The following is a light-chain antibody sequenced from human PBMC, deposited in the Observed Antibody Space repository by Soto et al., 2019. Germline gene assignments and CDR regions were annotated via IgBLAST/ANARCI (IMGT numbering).Light chain of an antibody. CDR1: QSVSSY. V-gene: IGKV3-11*01. CDR3: QQRSNWPVT. J-gene: IGKJ1*01. Sequence: EIVLTQSPATLSLSPGEGATLSCRASQSVSSYLAWYQQKPGQAPRPLIYDASNRATGIPARFSGSGSGTDFTLIISSLEPEDFAVYYCQQRSNWPVTFGLGTKVEV. CDR2: DAS.